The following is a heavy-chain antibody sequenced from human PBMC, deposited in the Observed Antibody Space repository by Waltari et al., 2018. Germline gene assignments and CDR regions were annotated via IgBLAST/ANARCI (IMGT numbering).Heavy chain of an antibody. D-gene: IGHD6-19*01. J-gene: IGHJ5*02. CDR1: GYTFTGYY. Sequence: QVQLVQSGAEVKKPGASVKVSCKASGYTFTGYYMTWVRQAHGQGLEWMGWINPNSGGTNYAQKCQGRVTMTRDTSISTAYMELSRLRSDDTAVYYCARSGWYSGAYRWFDPWGQGTLVTVSS. CDR2: INPNSGGT. CDR3: ARSGWYSGAYRWFDP. V-gene: IGHV1-2*02.